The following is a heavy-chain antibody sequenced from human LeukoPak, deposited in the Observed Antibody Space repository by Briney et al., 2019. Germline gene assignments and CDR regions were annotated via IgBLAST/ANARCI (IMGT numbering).Heavy chain of an antibody. D-gene: IGHD6-19*01. Sequence: SETPSLTCTVSGGSINNYYWSWIRQPAGKGLEWIGRIFTSGGTNYNPSLKSRVTMSLDTSKNQFSLKLSSVTAADTAVYYCARHVSAYSSGLPYYMDVWGKGTTVTVSS. CDR2: IFTSGGT. CDR1: GGSINNYY. V-gene: IGHV4-4*07. CDR3: ARHVSAYSSGLPYYMDV. J-gene: IGHJ6*03.